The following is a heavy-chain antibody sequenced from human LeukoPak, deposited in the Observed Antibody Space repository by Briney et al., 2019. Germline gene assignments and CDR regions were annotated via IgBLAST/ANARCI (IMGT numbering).Heavy chain of an antibody. D-gene: IGHD6-19*01. J-gene: IGHJ4*02. V-gene: IGHV1-69*13. CDR1: GGTFSSYA. Sequence: GASVKVSCKASGGTFSSYAISWVRQAPGQGLEWMGGIIPIFGTANYAQKFQGRVTITADESTSTAYMELSSLRSEDTAVYYCAREGIAVTSFDYWGQGTLVTVSS. CDR2: IIPIFGTA. CDR3: AREGIAVTSFDY.